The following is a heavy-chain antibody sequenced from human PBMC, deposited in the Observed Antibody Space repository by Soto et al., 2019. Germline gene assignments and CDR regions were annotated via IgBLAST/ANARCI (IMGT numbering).Heavy chain of an antibody. J-gene: IGHJ6*02. CDR3: ARRIAAARMDV. V-gene: IGHV4-31*03. Sequence: SETLSLTCSVSGGSISSGGYYWSWIRQHPGKGLEWIGYIYYSGSTYYNPSLKSRVTISVDTSKNQFSLNLSSVTAADTAVYYCARRIAAARMDVWGQGTTVTVSS. CDR2: IYYSGST. D-gene: IGHD6-13*01. CDR1: GGSISSGGYY.